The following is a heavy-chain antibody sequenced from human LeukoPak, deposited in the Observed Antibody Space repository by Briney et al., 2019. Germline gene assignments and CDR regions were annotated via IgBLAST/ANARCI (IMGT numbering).Heavy chain of an antibody. J-gene: IGHJ6*02. CDR2: IYYSGST. CDR3: AGENYGDYARGYYYGMDV. D-gene: IGHD4-17*01. Sequence: ASETLSLTCTVSGGSISSYYWSWIRQPPGKGLEWIGYIYYSGSTNYNPSLKSRVTISVDTSKNQFSLKLSSVTAADTAVYYCAGENYGDYARGYYYGMDVWGQGTTVTVSS. CDR1: GGSISSYY. V-gene: IGHV4-59*01.